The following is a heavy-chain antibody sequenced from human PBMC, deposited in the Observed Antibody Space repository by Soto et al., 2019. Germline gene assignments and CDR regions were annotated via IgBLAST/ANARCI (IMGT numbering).Heavy chain of an antibody. J-gene: IGHJ4*02. Sequence: ASVKVSCKVSGYTLTELSMHWVRQAPGKGLEWMGWINPNSGGTNYAQKFQGWVTMTRDTSISTAYMELSRLRSDDTAVYYCARAPDSSSTGYFDYWGQGTLVTVSS. CDR1: GYTLTELS. CDR3: ARAPDSSSTGYFDY. V-gene: IGHV1-2*04. D-gene: IGHD6-6*01. CDR2: INPNSGGT.